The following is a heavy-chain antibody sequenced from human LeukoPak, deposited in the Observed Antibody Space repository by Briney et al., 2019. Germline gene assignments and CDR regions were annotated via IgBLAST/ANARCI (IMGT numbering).Heavy chain of an antibody. CDR3: ARELVTPNFDY. J-gene: IGHJ4*02. D-gene: IGHD5-18*01. Sequence: GGSQRLSCAASGFIFRTYSMNWVRQAPGKALEWVSYISGDSNTISYADSVKGRFSVSRDNAKNSMFLQMHSLRDEDTGVYFCARELVTPNFDYWGQGTLVTVSS. CDR2: ISGDSNTI. CDR1: GFIFRTYS. V-gene: IGHV3-48*02.